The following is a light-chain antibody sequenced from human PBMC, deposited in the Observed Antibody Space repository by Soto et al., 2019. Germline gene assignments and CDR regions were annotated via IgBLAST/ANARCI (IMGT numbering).Light chain of an antibody. J-gene: IGLJ1*01. V-gene: IGLV2-8*01. Sequence: QSVLTQPPSASGSPGQSVTISCTGTSSDVGGYNYVSWYQHHPGKAPKLIIYEVYKRPSGVPDRFSGSKSGNTAALPVSGFQVEDEADNYCRSQVGTFSYVFESGSKVTV. CDR3: RSQVGTFSYV. CDR2: EVY. CDR1: SSDVGGYNY.